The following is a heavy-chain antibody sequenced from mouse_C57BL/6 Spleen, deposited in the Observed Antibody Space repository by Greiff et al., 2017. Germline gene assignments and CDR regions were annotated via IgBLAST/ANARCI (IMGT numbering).Heavy chain of an antibody. CDR1: GYTFTSYW. Sequence: QVQLKQPGAELVMPGASVKLSCKASGYTFTSYWMHWVKQRPGQGLEWIGEIDPSDSYTNYNQKFKGKSTLTVDKSSSTAYMQRSSLTSEDSAVYYCARGRFPWFAYWGQGTLVTVSA. CDR3: ARGRFPWFAY. V-gene: IGHV1-69*01. J-gene: IGHJ3*01. CDR2: IDPSDSYT.